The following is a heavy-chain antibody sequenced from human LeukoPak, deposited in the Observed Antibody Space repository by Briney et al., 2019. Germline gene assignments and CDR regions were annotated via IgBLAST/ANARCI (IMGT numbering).Heavy chain of an antibody. CDR3: ARDPLDIAAAGNWFGP. Sequence: SETLSLTCTVSGYSISSGYYWGWIRQPPGNGLEWIGSIYHSGSTYYNPSLKSRVTISVDTSKNQFSLKLSSVTAADTAVYYCARDPLDIAAAGNWFGPWGQGTLVTVSS. J-gene: IGHJ5*02. D-gene: IGHD6-13*01. CDR1: GYSISSGYY. V-gene: IGHV4-38-2*02. CDR2: IYHSGST.